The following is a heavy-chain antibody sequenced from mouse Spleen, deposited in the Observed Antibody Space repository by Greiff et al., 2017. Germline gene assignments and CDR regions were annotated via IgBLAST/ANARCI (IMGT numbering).Heavy chain of an antibody. D-gene: IGHD2-3*01. CDR3: ARLYDGPMDY. J-gene: IGHJ4*01. CDR2: ISSGGSYT. CDR1: GFTFSSYG. Sequence: EVMLVESGGDLVKPGGSLKLSCAASGFTFSSYGMSWVRQTPDKRLEWVATISSGGSYTYYPDSVKGRFTISRDNAKNTLYLQMSSLKSEDTAMYYCARLYDGPMDYWGQGTSVTVSS. V-gene: IGHV5-6*01.